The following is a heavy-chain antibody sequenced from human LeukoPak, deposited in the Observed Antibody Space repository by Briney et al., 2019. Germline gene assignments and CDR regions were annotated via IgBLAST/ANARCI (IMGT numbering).Heavy chain of an antibody. V-gene: IGHV3-23*01. CDR1: GFTFSSYA. CDR2: ISGSGGST. Sequence: GGSLRLSCAAPGFTFSSYAMNWVRQAPGKGLEWVSAISGSGGSTYYADSVKGRFTISRDNSKNTLYLQMNSLRAEDTAVYYCAKDQGGVAAAPGAFDIWGQGTMVTVSS. D-gene: IGHD6-13*01. CDR3: AKDQGGVAAAPGAFDI. J-gene: IGHJ3*02.